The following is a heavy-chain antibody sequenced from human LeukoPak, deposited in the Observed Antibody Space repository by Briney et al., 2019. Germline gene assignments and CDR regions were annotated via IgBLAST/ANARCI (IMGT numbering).Heavy chain of an antibody. CDR3: ARGGITFGGVIVPDWFDP. J-gene: IGHJ5*02. D-gene: IGHD3-16*02. V-gene: IGHV1-69*06. CDR2: XIPIFGTA. Sequence: SVKVSCKPSRRTFSSYAISWVRQAPGQGLEWMXXXIPIFGTANYAQKFQGRVTITADKSTSTAYMELSSLRSEDTAAYYWARGGITFGGVIVPDWFDPWGQGTLVTVSS. CDR1: RRTFSSYA.